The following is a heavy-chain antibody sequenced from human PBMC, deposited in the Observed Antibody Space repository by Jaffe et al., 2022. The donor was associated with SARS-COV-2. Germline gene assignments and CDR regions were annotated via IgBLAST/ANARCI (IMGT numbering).Heavy chain of an antibody. CDR3: ARRRGSGCGYSTCNWFDP. D-gene: IGHD3-22*01. J-gene: IGHJ5*02. CDR2: IYPGDSDT. V-gene: IGHV5-51*01. CDR1: GYSFSDYW. Sequence: EVQLVQSGAEVKKPGESLKISCKGSGYSFSDYWIGWVRQMPGKGLEWMGIIYPGDSDTRYSPSFQGQVTISADKSISTIYLQWTRLKASDTAMYYCARRRGSGCGYSTCNWFDPWGLGTLVTVSS.